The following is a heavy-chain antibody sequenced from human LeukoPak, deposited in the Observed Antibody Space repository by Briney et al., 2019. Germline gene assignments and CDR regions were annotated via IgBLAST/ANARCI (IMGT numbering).Heavy chain of an antibody. D-gene: IGHD2-15*01. CDR3: ARAGDGTAARDY. CDR2: INENGNEK. CDR1: GLTFSRFW. J-gene: IGHJ4*02. Sequence: HPGGSLRLSCAASGLTFSRFWMSWVRQAPGKGLEWVANINENGNEKYYVDSVKCLFTVSRDNDKNSLYLQMNSLRAEDTAVYYCARAGDGTAARDYWGQGTLVTVSS. V-gene: IGHV3-7*01.